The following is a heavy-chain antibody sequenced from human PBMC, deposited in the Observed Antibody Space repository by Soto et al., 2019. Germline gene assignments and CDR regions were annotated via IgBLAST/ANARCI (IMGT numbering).Heavy chain of an antibody. V-gene: IGHV3-53*01. CDR2: IYSGGST. J-gene: IGHJ4*02. Sequence: PGGSLRLSCAASGFTVSSNYMSWVRQAPGKGLEWVSVIYSGGSTYYADSVKGRFTISRDNSKNTLYLQMNSLRAEDTAVYYCASTVITMVRGAFYYRGQGTLVTVS. CDR1: GFTVSSNY. D-gene: IGHD3-10*01. CDR3: ASTVITMVRGAFYY.